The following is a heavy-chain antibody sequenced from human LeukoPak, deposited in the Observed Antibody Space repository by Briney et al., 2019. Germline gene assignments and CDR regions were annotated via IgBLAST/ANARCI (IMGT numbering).Heavy chain of an antibody. D-gene: IGHD3-10*01. CDR2: TSSDLNVK. CDR1: GFTFRNHV. V-gene: IGHV3-30-3*01. J-gene: IGHJ4*02. Sequence: PGGSLGLSCAASGFTFRNHVIHWVRQAPGKGLEWVAVTSSDLNVKLYADSVKGRFTISRDNSRSTLYLQMNSLRPEDTAIYYCAREGYYGSGSPPSSYFDYWGQGTLVTVSS. CDR3: AREGYYGSGSPPSSYFDY.